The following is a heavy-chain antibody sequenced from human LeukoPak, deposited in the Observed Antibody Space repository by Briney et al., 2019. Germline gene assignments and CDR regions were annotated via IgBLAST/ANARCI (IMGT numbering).Heavy chain of an antibody. D-gene: IGHD1-26*01. CDR2: IYTSGIT. J-gene: IGHJ4*02. CDR1: GGSINSGSYF. CDR3: ARSNSGSYRELDY. Sequence: SETLSLTCTVSGGSINSGSYFWSWIRQPAGKELEWIGRIYTSGITNYNSSLMSRAIISIDTSKNQFSLKLSSVTAADTAVYYCARSNSGSYRELDYWGQGALVTVSS. V-gene: IGHV4-61*02.